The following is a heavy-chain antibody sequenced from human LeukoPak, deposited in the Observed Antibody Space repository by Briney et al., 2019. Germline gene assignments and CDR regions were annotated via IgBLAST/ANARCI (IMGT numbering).Heavy chain of an antibody. CDR3: ARQYSSSWYPQYYYYYMDV. D-gene: IGHD6-13*01. J-gene: IGHJ6*03. CDR2: IKQDGSEK. V-gene: IGHV3-7*01. CDR1: GFTFNNAW. Sequence: PGGSLRLSCAASGFTFNNAWMSWVRQAPGKGLEWVANIKQDGSEKYYVDSVKGRFTISRDNAKNSLYLQMNSLRAEDTAVYYCARQYSSSWYPQYYYYYMDVWGKGTTVTISS.